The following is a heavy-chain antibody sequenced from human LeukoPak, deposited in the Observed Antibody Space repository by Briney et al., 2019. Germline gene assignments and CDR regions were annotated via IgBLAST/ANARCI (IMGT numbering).Heavy chain of an antibody. CDR1: GGSFSGYY. Sequence: SETLSLTCAVYGGSFSGYYWSWIRQPPGKVLEWIGEINHSGCTNYNPSLKSRVTISVDTSKNQFSLKLSSVTAADTAVYYCARLMRYDGVGYWGQGTLVTVSS. CDR3: ARLMRYDGVGY. D-gene: IGHD2-2*01. CDR2: INHSGCT. J-gene: IGHJ4*02. V-gene: IGHV4-34*01.